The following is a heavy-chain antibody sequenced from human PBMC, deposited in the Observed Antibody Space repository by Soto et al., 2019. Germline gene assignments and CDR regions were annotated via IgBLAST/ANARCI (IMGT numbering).Heavy chain of an antibody. Sequence: GGSLRLSCAASGFTFSSYAMHRVRQAPGKGLEWVAVISYDGSNKYYADSVKGRFTISRDNSKNTLYLQMNSLRAEDTAVYYCASIPQASNSKPYYYSGMEVRGQGTTVTVSS. J-gene: IGHJ6*02. V-gene: IGHV3-30-3*01. D-gene: IGHD4-4*01. CDR1: GFTFSSYA. CDR2: ISYDGSNK. CDR3: ASIPQASNSKPYYYSGMEV.